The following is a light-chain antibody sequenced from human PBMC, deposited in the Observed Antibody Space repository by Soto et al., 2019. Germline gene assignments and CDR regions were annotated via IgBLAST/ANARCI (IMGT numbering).Light chain of an antibody. CDR3: QQYNKWPPIT. V-gene: IGKV3-15*01. CDR1: QSVSSD. J-gene: IGKJ5*01. Sequence: EIVMAHSPATLSLSPWEGATVSFRASQSVSSDLAWYQQKPGQAPRLLIYRASTRASDIPARFSGSGSETEFTLTISSVQSADFAVYYCQQYNKWPPITCGQGTRLEIK. CDR2: RAS.